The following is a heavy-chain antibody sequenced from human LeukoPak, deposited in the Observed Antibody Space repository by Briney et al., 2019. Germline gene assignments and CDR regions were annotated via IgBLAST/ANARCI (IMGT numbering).Heavy chain of an antibody. CDR3: ARDAAAYYYDSSGYFI. CDR2: INPSGGST. D-gene: IGHD3-22*01. CDR1: GYTFTSYY. Sequence: ASVKVSCKASGYTFTSYYMHWVRHAPGQGLEWMGIINPSGGSTSYAQKFQGRVTMTRDTSTSTVYMELSSLRSEDTAVYYCARDAAAYYYDSSGYFIWGQGTLVTVSS. V-gene: IGHV1-46*01. J-gene: IGHJ4*02.